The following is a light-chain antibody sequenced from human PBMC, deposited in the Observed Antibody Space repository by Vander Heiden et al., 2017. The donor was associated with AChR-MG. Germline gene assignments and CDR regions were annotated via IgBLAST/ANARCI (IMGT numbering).Light chain of an antibody. V-gene: IGLV2-14*01. CDR3: SSYTSSSTRV. Sequence: QSVLTQPASVSGSPGQSITISCTGTSSDVGDYHSVSWDQQQPGKAPKLMIYDVSNRPSGVSNRFSGSKSGNTASLTISGLQAEDEADYYCSSYTSSSTRVFGGGTKVTVL. CDR1: SSDVGDYHS. J-gene: IGLJ3*02. CDR2: DVS.